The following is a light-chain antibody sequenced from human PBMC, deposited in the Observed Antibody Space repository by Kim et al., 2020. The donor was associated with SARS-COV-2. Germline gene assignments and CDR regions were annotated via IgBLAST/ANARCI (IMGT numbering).Light chain of an antibody. Sequence: SPGERATLSCMASQSVSSYLAWYQQKPGQAPRLLIYDASNRATGIPARFSGSGSGTDFTLTISSLEPEDFAVYYCQQRSNWPPVYTFGQGTKLEI. V-gene: IGKV3-11*01. J-gene: IGKJ2*01. CDR3: QQRSNWPPVYT. CDR2: DAS. CDR1: QSVSSY.